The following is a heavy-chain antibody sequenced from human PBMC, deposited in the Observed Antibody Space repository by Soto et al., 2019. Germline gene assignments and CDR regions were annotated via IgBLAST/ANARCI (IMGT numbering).Heavy chain of an antibody. CDR3: ARVSKEYYDFWSGYYTPRLGGMDV. D-gene: IGHD3-3*01. CDR1: CYSISSGYY. V-gene: IGHV4-38-2*01. CDR2: INHSGST. Sequence: SETLSLTCAVSCYSISSGYYWGWIRQPPGKGLEWIGEINHSGSTNYNPSLKSRVTISVDTSKNQFSLKLSSVTAADTAVYYCARVSKEYYDFWSGYYTPRLGGMDVWGQGTTVTVSS. J-gene: IGHJ6*02.